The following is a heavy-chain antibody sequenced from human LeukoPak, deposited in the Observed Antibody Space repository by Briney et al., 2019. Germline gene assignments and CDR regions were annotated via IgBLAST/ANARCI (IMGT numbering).Heavy chain of an antibody. J-gene: IGHJ5*02. Sequence: SETLSLTCTVSGDSISSGDYYWSWIRQPPGKGLEWIGYIYYSGSTSYNPSLKSRVTISIDTSKNQFSLKLSSVTAADTAVYYCARDLANYDILTGNFGWFDPWGQGTLVTVSS. V-gene: IGHV4-30-4*01. CDR2: IYYSGST. CDR1: GDSISSGDYY. CDR3: ARDLANYDILTGNFGWFDP. D-gene: IGHD3-9*01.